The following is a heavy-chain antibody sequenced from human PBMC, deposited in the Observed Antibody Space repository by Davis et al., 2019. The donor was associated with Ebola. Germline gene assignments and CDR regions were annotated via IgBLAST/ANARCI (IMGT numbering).Heavy chain of an antibody. CDR2: SHPNGAAT. V-gene: IGHV1-2*02. CDR1: GYTFTDYY. CDR3: ARDLWTEGTVYGMDV. J-gene: IGHJ6*02. Sequence: ASVKVSCKTSGYTFTDYYIHWMRQPPGQGLEWMGWSHPNGAATKYPQKFQGRVTMTRDRSISTAYMELSSLTHDDTAVYYCARDLWTEGTVYGMDVWGQGTTVTVSS. D-gene: IGHD1-1*01.